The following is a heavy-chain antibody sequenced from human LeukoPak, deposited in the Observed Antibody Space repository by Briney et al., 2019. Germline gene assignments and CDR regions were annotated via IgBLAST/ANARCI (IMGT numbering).Heavy chain of an antibody. Sequence: NPSETLSLTCTVSGGSISSYYWSWIRQPPGKGLEWIGYIYYSGSTNYSPSLKSRVTISVDTSKNQFSLKLSSVTAADTAVYYCARDLAAAAGTRVGTFDIWGQGTMVTVSS. CDR3: ARDLAAAAGTRVGTFDI. D-gene: IGHD6-13*01. CDR1: GGSISSYY. J-gene: IGHJ3*02. CDR2: IYYSGST. V-gene: IGHV4-59*01.